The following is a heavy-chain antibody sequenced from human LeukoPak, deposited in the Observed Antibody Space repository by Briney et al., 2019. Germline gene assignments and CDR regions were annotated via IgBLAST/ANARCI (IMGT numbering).Heavy chain of an antibody. Sequence: SEALSLTCTVSGGSISSSSYYWVWIRQPPGKGLEWIGNIYYSGSTYYDPSLESRVTISVDTSKNQFSLKLSSVTAADTAVYYCASGITMVRSDYWGQGTLVTVSS. CDR3: ASGITMVRSDY. CDR1: GGSISSSSYY. J-gene: IGHJ4*02. D-gene: IGHD3-10*01. CDR2: IYYSGST. V-gene: IGHV4-39*01.